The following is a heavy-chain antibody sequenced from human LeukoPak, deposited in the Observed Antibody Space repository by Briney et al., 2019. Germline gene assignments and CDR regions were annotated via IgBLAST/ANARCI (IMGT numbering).Heavy chain of an antibody. CDR2: INTDGSST. J-gene: IGHJ4*02. CDR3: ARELPREVTLDY. D-gene: IGHD2-21*02. Sequence: GGSLRLSCAASGFTFISYGMQWVRQAPGKGLVWVSRINTDGSSTSYADSVKGRFTISRDNAKNTLYLQMNSLGAEDTGVYYCARELPREVTLDYWGQGTLVTVSS. CDR1: GFTFISYG. V-gene: IGHV3-74*01.